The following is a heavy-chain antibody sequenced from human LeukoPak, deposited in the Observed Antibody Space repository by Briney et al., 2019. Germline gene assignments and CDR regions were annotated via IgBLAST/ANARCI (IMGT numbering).Heavy chain of an antibody. CDR1: GFTFSSYA. CDR2: ISGSGGST. D-gene: IGHD3-22*01. Sequence: GGSLRLSCAASGFTFSSYAMSWVRQAPGKVLEWVSAISGSGGSTYYADSVKGRFTISRDNSKNTLYLQMNSLRAEDTAVYYCAKVSPVVVVITGAFDIWGQGTMVTVSS. J-gene: IGHJ3*02. V-gene: IGHV3-23*01. CDR3: AKVSPVVVVITGAFDI.